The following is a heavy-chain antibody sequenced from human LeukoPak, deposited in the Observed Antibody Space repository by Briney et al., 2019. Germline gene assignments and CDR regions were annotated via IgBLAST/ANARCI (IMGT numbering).Heavy chain of an antibody. CDR1: GLTTFSTYA. Sequence: GGSLRLSCAVSGLTTFSTYAMSWVRQAPGKGLEWVSAINGGGGTTHYADSVKGRFTISRDNAKNTLYLQMNSLRVEDTAVYYCAKDRWTPCSDHPLDYWGQGTLVTVSS. CDR2: INGGGGTT. CDR3: AKDRWTPCSDHPLDY. D-gene: IGHD3/OR15-3a*01. J-gene: IGHJ4*02. V-gene: IGHV3-23*01.